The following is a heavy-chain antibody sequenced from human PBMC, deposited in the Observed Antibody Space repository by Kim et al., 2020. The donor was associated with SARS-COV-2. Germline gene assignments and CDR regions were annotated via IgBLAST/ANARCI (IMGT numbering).Heavy chain of an antibody. Sequence: SLKSRVPISVDTSKNQFSLKLSSVTAADTAVYYCARVQTDDYSLGYGFDPWGQGTLVTVSS. CDR3: ARVQTDDYSLGYGFDP. D-gene: IGHD4-4*01. V-gene: IGHV4-59*01. J-gene: IGHJ5*02.